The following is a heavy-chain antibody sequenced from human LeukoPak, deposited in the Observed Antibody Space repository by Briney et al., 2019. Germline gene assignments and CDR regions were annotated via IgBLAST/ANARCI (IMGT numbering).Heavy chain of an antibody. J-gene: IGHJ4*02. CDR1: GGSISSSYY. D-gene: IGHD3-10*01. V-gene: IGHV4-39*07. CDR3: ARDPTFLWFGEKSEDY. CDR2: IYYSGST. Sequence: PSETLSLTCTVSGGSISSSYYWGWIRQPPGKGLEWIGSIYYSGSTYYNPSLKSRVTISVDTSKNQFSLKLSSVTAADTAVYYCARDPTFLWFGEKSEDYWGQGTLVTVSS.